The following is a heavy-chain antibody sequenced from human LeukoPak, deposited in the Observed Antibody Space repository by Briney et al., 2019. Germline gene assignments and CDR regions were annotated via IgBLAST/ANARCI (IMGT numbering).Heavy chain of an antibody. CDR2: INPNSGGT. J-gene: IGHJ4*02. CDR1: GYTFTGYY. Sequence: GASVNVSCKASGYTFTGYYMHWVRQAPGQGLEWMGWINPNSGGTNYAQKFQGRVTMTRDTSISTAYMELSRLRSDDTAVYYCARGPRGVKGYFDYWGQGTLVTVSS. V-gene: IGHV1-2*02. CDR3: ARGPRGVKGYFDY. D-gene: IGHD1-26*01.